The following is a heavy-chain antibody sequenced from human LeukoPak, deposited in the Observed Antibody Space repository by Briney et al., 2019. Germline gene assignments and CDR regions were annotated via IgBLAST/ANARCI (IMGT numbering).Heavy chain of an antibody. D-gene: IGHD6-13*01. CDR2: IIPIFGTA. V-gene: IGHV1-69*13. CDR3: AAAAGNFDY. J-gene: IGHJ4*02. CDR1: GYTFTGYY. Sequence: GASVTVSCKASGYTFTGYYMHWVRQAPGQGLEWMGGIIPIFGTANYAQKFQGRVTITADESTSTAYMELSSLRSEDTAVYYCAAAAGNFDYWGQGTLVTVSS.